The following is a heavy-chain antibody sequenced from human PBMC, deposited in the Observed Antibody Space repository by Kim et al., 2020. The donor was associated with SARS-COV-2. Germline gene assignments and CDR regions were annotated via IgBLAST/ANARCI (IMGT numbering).Heavy chain of an antibody. V-gene: IGHV4-34*01. CDR1: GGSFSGYY. CDR3: ARVTDCSSTSCYNYYYGM. CDR2: INHSGST. Sequence: SETLSLTCAVYGGSFSGYYWSWIRQPPGKGLEWIGEINHSGSTNYNPSLKSRVTISVDTSKNQFSLKLSSVTAADTAVYYCARVTDCSSTSCYNYYYGM. J-gene: IGHJ6*01. D-gene: IGHD2-2*02.